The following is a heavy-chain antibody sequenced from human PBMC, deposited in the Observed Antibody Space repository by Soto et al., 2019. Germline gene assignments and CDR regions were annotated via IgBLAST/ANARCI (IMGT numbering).Heavy chain of an antibody. D-gene: IGHD2-2*01. CDR3: AIGGIVVVPAAQVLDYYYGMDV. V-gene: IGHV1-2*04. CDR2: INPNSGGT. Sequence: GASVKVSCKASGYTFTGYYMHWVRQAPGQGLEWMGRINPNSGGTNYAQKFQGWVTMTRDTSISTAYMELSRLRSDDTAVYYCAIGGIVVVPAAQVLDYYYGMDVWGQGTTVTVSS. J-gene: IGHJ6*02. CDR1: GYTFTGYY.